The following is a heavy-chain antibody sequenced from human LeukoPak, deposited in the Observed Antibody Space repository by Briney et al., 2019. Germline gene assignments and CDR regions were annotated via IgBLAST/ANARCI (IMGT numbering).Heavy chain of an antibody. Sequence: GGSLRLSCAASGFTFSSYWMHWVRQAPGKGLEWVAFIRYDGSNKYYADSVKGRFTISRDNSKNTLYLQMNSLRAEDTAVYYCAKDRSSTIDYWGQGTLVTVSS. J-gene: IGHJ4*02. D-gene: IGHD2-2*01. V-gene: IGHV3-30*02. CDR1: GFTFSSYW. CDR2: IRYDGSNK. CDR3: AKDRSSTIDY.